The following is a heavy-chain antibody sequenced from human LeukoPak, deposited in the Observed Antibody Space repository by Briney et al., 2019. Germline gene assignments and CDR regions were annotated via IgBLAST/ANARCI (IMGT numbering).Heavy chain of an antibody. J-gene: IGHJ3*02. Sequence: TLSLTCTVSGGSISSSSYYWSWIRQPAGKGLEWIGRIYTSGSTNYNPSLKSRVTMSVDTSKNQFSLKLSSVTAADTAVYYCARVDGNAFDIWGQGTMVTVSS. CDR3: ARVDGNAFDI. CDR2: IYTSGST. V-gene: IGHV4-61*02. CDR1: GGSISSSSYY.